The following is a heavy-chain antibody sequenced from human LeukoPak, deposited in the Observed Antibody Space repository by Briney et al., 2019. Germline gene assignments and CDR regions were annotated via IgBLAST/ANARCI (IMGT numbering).Heavy chain of an antibody. Sequence: PWETLSLTCTVSGGSISSYYWSWIRQPAGKGLEWIGRIYTSGSTNYNPSLKSRVTMSVDTSKNQFSLKLRSVTAADTAVYYCARDRQDSSSWGDFDYWGQGTLVTVSS. D-gene: IGHD6-13*01. V-gene: IGHV4-4*07. CDR2: IYTSGST. CDR1: GGSISSYY. CDR3: ARDRQDSSSWGDFDY. J-gene: IGHJ4*02.